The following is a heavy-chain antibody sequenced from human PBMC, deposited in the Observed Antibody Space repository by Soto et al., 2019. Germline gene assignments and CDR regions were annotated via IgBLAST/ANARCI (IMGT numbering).Heavy chain of an antibody. V-gene: IGHV4-34*01. CDR3: PKGDRAVAGRGLDY. CDR2: INHSGST. Sequence: SETLSLTCAVYGGSFSGYYWSWIRQPPGKGLEWIGEINHSGSTNYNPSLKSRVTISVDTSKNQFSLKLSSVTAADTAVYYCPKGDRAVAGRGLDYWGKGTWSPSPQ. D-gene: IGHD6-19*01. J-gene: IGHJ4*02. CDR1: GGSFSGYY.